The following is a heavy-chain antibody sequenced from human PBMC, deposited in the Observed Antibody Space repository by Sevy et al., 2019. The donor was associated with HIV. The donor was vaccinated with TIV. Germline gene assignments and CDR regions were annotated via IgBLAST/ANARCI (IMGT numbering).Heavy chain of an antibody. Sequence: ASVKVSCKASGGTLTTYAISWVRQAPGQGLEWMGGIIPMFGTTIFAQKFQGRVTLTTEESTSTAYMELRSLRAADTAVYYCAIYNYDSSGYSHLYYYGLDVWGQGTTVTVSS. D-gene: IGHD3-22*01. CDR2: IIPMFGTT. CDR3: AIYNYDSSGYSHLYYYGLDV. CDR1: GGTLTTYA. J-gene: IGHJ6*02. V-gene: IGHV1-69*05.